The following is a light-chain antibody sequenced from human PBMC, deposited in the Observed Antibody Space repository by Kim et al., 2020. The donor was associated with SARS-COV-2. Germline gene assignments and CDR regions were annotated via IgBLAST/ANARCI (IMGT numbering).Light chain of an antibody. J-gene: IGKJ2*01. CDR1: HGISNY. CDR2: HAS. Sequence: DIQMTQSPSSLSASVGDRVTITCRASHGISNYLAWYQQKPGKVPKLLIFHASTLESGVPSRFSGSGSGTDFTLTISSLQPEDVATYCCHKYEAGPYTFGQGTKLEI. V-gene: IGKV1-27*01. CDR3: HKYEAGPYT.